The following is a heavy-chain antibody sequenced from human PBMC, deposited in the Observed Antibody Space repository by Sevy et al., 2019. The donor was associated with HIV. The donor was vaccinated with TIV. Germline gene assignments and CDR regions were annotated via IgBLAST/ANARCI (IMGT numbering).Heavy chain of an antibody. D-gene: IGHD6-6*01. J-gene: IGHJ4*02. Sequence: ASVKVSCKASGYTFTSYGISWVRQAPGQGLEWMGWIGAYNGNTNYAQKLQGRVTMTTDTSTRTAYMELRSLRSDDTAVYYCARTLEYSSSGGFDYWGQGTLVTVSS. CDR2: IGAYNGNT. CDR1: GYTFTSYG. V-gene: IGHV1-18*01. CDR3: ARTLEYSSSGGFDY.